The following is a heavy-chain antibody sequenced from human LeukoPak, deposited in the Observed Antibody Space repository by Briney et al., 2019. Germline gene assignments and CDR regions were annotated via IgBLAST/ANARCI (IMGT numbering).Heavy chain of an antibody. J-gene: IGHJ6*03. CDR3: ARGFYDFWSGNKYYYMDV. D-gene: IGHD3-3*01. Sequence: ASVKVSCKASGYTFTSSDINWVRQATGQGLEWMGWMNPNSANTGYAQKFQGRVTITRNTSISTAYMELSSLRSEDTAVCYCARGFYDFWSGNKYYYMDVWGKGTTVTVSS. CDR1: GYTFTSSD. CDR2: MNPNSANT. V-gene: IGHV1-8*03.